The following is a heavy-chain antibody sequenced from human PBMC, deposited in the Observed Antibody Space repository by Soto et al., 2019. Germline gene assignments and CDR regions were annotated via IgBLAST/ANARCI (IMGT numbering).Heavy chain of an antibody. J-gene: IGHJ4*02. Sequence: PSETLSLTCTVSGGSISSGSYYWGWIRQPPGKGLEWIGSIYYTGFTSYNPSLESRVSVSVDTSKNQFSLKVSGVSAADTAVYYCATSQKGYNWNYFDHWGQGALVTVSS. CDR2: IYYTGFT. CDR3: ATSQKGYNWNYFDH. V-gene: IGHV4-39*01. D-gene: IGHD1-20*01. CDR1: GGSISSGSYY.